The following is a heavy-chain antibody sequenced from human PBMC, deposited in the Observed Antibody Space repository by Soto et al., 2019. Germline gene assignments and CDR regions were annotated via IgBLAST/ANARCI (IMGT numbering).Heavy chain of an antibody. CDR2: ISSNGDNT. D-gene: IGHD3-16*01. V-gene: IGHV3-64*01. Sequence: AGGSLRLSWAGSGFTFSSYAMHWVRQAPGKGLEYVSVISSNGDNTDYANSVKARFTISRDNSKNTLYLQMGSLRVEDMAVYYCARRIQFGYGMDVWGQGTTVT. CDR1: GFTFSSYA. CDR3: ARRIQFGYGMDV. J-gene: IGHJ6*01.